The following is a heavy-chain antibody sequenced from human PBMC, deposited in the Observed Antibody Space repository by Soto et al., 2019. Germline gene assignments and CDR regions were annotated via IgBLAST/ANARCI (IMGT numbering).Heavy chain of an antibody. CDR1: GFTFSSSA. J-gene: IGHJ4*02. CDR2: ISGSGGST. CDR3: AKILRVLRRAAADDYFDY. D-gene: IGHD6-13*01. V-gene: IGHV3-23*01. Sequence: EVQLLESGGGLVQPGGSLRLSCAASGFTFSSSAMSWVRQAPGKGLEWVSAISGSGGSTYYADSVKGRLTISRDNSKNTLYLQMNSLRAEDTAVYYCAKILRVLRRAAADDYFDYWGQGTLVTVSS.